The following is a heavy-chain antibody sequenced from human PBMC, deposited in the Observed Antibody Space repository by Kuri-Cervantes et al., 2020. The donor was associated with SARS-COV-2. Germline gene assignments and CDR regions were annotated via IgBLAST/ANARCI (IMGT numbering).Heavy chain of an antibody. J-gene: IGHJ4*02. CDR2: IYRNGGS. CDR1: GDSVTSGNYY. Sequence: SETLSLTCTVSGDSVTSGNYYWSWIRQPPGKGLEWAAHIYRNGGSNYNPSLRNRVTMSVDTSNNQFSLRLTSVTPADTAVYYCARLFSYTSASFDYWGPGTLVTRLL. D-gene: IGHD3-10*01. CDR3: ARLFSYTSASFDY. V-gene: IGHV4-61*01.